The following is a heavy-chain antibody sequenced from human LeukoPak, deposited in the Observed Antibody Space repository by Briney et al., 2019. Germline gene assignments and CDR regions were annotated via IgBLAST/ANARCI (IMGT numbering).Heavy chain of an antibody. CDR2: IIPIFGTA. CDR3: ATDRYYDSSGYYARYAFDI. J-gene: IGHJ3*02. CDR1: GGTFSSYA. D-gene: IGHD3-22*01. V-gene: IGHV1-69*06. Sequence: GSSVKVSCKASGGTFSSYAISWVRQAPGQGLEWMGGIIPIFGTANYAQKFQGRVTMTEDTSTDTAYMELSSLRSEDTAVYYCATDRYYDSSGYYARYAFDIWGQGTMVTVSS.